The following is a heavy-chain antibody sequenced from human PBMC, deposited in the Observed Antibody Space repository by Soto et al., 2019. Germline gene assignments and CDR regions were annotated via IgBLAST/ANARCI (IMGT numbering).Heavy chain of an antibody. V-gene: IGHV4-4*07. Sequence: QVQLQESGPGLVKPSETLSLTCTVSGDAINDYSWSWIRQPAGQGLEWIGRVYVAGGSNYNPSLKSRATISLDRSKNQFSLRLTSVTAADTAVYFCSRGAGPPRFDPWGQGTLVTVSS. CDR1: GDAINDYS. CDR2: VYVAGGS. CDR3: SRGAGPPRFDP. J-gene: IGHJ5*02.